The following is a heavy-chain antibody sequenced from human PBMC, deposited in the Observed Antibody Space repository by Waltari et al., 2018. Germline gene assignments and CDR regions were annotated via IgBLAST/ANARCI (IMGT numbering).Heavy chain of an antibody. D-gene: IGHD6-13*01. CDR3: AKDRSFMPGSWHPLDY. CDR1: GFPFSRST. Sequence: EVQLLESGGGLVQPGGSLRLSCAASGFPFSRSTIPWVRQGPGKGPEWVSVISGTSATTHYADSVKGRFTISRDNSKNTLYLQMNSLRVEDTAVYYCAKDRSFMPGSWHPLDYWGQGALVTVSS. J-gene: IGHJ4*02. V-gene: IGHV3-23*01. CDR2: ISGTSATT.